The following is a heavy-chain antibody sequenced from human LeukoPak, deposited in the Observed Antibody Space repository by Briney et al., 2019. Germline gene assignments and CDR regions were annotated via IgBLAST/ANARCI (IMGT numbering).Heavy chain of an antibody. CDR2: INPNSGGT. Sequence: ASVKVSCKASGYTFTGYYMHWVRQAPGQGLEWMGWINPNSGGTNYAQKFQGRVTMTRDTSISTAYMELSRLRSDDTAVYYCARAGRVRGPYNWFDPWGQGTLVTVSS. V-gene: IGHV1-2*02. CDR1: GYTFTGYY. CDR3: ARAGRVRGPYNWFDP. D-gene: IGHD3-10*01. J-gene: IGHJ5*02.